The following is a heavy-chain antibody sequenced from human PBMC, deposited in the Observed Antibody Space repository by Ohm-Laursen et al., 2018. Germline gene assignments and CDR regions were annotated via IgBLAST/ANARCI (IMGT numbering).Heavy chain of an antibody. CDR1: GSTFSDHY. J-gene: IGHJ6*02. CDR2: TRNKANSYTT. CDR3: ASLSSGWYLDYYGMDV. V-gene: IGHV3-72*01. D-gene: IGHD6-19*01. Sequence: SLRLSCSASGSTFSDHYMDWVRQAPGKGLEWVGRTRNKANSYTTEYAASVKGRFTISRDDSKNSLYLQMNSLKTEDTAVYYCASLSSGWYLDYYGMDVWGQGTTVTVSS.